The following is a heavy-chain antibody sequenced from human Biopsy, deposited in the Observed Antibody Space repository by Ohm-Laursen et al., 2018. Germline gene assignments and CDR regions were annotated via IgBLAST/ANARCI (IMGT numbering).Heavy chain of an antibody. CDR2: FIPMFNTG. V-gene: IGHV1-69*06. CDR1: GYSLSAFG. J-gene: IGHJ3*01. CDR3: ARSMLGASTGDDAFDV. Sequence: SVKVSCKTSGYSLSAFGLNWVRQAPGQGLEWMGGFIPMFNTGKDAQNFQGRVTMTADKSTNTVYMELTSLRSDDTAMYYCARSMLGASTGDDAFDVWGQGTFVIVSS. D-gene: IGHD1-26*01.